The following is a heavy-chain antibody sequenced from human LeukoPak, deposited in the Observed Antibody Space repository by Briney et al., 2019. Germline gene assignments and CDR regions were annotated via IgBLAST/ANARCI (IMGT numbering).Heavy chain of an antibody. CDR2: INLNSGGT. D-gene: IGHD6-6*01. CDR3: ARTLAARLYYYGMDV. V-gene: IGHV1-2*02. Sequence: SVKVSCKASGYTFTGYYMHWVRQAPGQGLEWMGWINLNSGGTNYAQKFQGRVTMTRDTSISTAYMELSRLRSDDTAVYYCARTLAARLYYYGMDVWGQGTTVTVSS. CDR1: GYTFTGYY. J-gene: IGHJ6*02.